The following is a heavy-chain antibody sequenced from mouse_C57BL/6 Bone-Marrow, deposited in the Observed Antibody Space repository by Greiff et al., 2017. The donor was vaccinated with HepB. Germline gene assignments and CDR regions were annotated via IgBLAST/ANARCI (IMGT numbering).Heavy chain of an antibody. D-gene: IGHD1-1*01. J-gene: IGHJ4*01. CDR1: GYTFTSYW. CDR2: IYPGNSDT. CDR3: TFITTVVDYYAMDY. V-gene: IGHV1-5*01. Sequence: VQLQQSGTVLARPGASVKMSCKTSGYTFTSYWMHWVKQRPGQGLEWIGAIYPGNSDTSYNQKFKGKAKLTAVTSASTAHMELSSLTNEDSAVYYCTFITTVVDYYAMDYWGQGTSVTVSS.